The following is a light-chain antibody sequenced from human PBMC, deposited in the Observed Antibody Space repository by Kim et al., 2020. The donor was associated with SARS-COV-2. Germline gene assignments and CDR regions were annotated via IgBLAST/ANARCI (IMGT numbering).Light chain of an antibody. CDR3: QQYGGSPRT. CDR2: GAS. J-gene: IGKJ2*01. V-gene: IGKV3-20*01. Sequence: IVLTQFPGTLSLSPGERATLSCRASQSVSSSYLAWYQQKPGQSPRLLIYGASSRATAIPDRFSGGGSGTDFTLTISRLEPEDFAVYFCQQYGGSPRTFGQGTKLEI. CDR1: QSVSSSY.